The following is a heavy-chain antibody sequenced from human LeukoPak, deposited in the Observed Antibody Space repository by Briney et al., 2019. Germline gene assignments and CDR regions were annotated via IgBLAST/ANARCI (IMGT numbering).Heavy chain of an antibody. CDR2: IYHSGST. CDR1: GGSISSGGYS. Sequence: SETLSLTCAVSGGSISSGGYSWSWIRQPPGKGLEWIGYIYHSGSTYYNPSLKSRVTISVDRSKNQFSLKLSSVTAADTAVYYCARDSNGWIYAEYFQHWGQGTLVTVSS. J-gene: IGHJ1*01. V-gene: IGHV4-30-2*01. CDR3: ARDSNGWIYAEYFQH. D-gene: IGHD6-19*01.